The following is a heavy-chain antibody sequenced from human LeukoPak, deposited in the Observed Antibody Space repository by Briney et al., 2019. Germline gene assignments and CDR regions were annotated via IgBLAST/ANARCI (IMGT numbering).Heavy chain of an antibody. V-gene: IGHV1-18*01. J-gene: IGHJ6*03. CDR2: IITYNGNT. Sequence: ASVTVSCMASGFTFTSYGITWVRQAPGQGLEWMGWIITYNGNTHYAQKLQGRVTLTTDTSTNTAYMELRGLRSDDTAVYYCAKTTVTSEEYFYYYMDVWGKGTTVTVSS. CDR1: GFTFTSYG. CDR3: AKTTVTSEEYFYYYMDV. D-gene: IGHD4-17*01.